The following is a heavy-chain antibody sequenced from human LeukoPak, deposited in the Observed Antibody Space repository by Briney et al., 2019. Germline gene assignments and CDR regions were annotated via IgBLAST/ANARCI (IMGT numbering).Heavy chain of an antibody. CDR2: ISGSGATT. J-gene: IGHJ4*02. CDR1: GFTFSSYA. CDR3: ARVDYDFWSGYYGDY. D-gene: IGHD3-3*01. V-gene: IGHV3-23*01. Sequence: GGSLRLSCAASGFTFSSYAMTWVRQAPGKGLEWVSGISGSGATTYHADSVKGRFTISRDNSNNTLYLQMNSLRAEDTAVYYCARVDYDFWSGYYGDYWGQGTLVTVSS.